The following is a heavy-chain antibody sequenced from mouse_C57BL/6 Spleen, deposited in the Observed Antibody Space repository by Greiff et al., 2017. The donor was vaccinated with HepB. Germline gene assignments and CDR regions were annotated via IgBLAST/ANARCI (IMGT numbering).Heavy chain of an antibody. Sequence: DVQLQESGPGLVKPSQSLSLTCSVTGYSITSGYYWNWIRQFPGNKLEWMGYISYDGSNNYNPSLKNRISITRDTSKNQFFLKLNSVTTEDTATYYCARADYGSSYDAMDYWGQGTSVTVSS. J-gene: IGHJ4*01. D-gene: IGHD1-1*01. CDR3: ARADYGSSYDAMDY. CDR1: GYSITSGYY. CDR2: ISYDGSN. V-gene: IGHV3-6*01.